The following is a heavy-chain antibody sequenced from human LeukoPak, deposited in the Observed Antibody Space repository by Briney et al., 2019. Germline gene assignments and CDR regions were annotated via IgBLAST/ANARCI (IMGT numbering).Heavy chain of an antibody. J-gene: IGHJ5*02. CDR2: INPNSGGT. CDR3: ARGLLLRLNWFDP. D-gene: IGHD3-3*01. V-gene: IGHV1-2*02. CDR1: GYTFTSYG. Sequence: ASVKVSCKASGYTFTSYGISWVRQAPGQGLEWMGWINPNSGGTNYAQKFQGRVTMTRDTSISTAYMELSRLRSDDTAVYYCARGLLLRLNWFDPWGQGTLVTVSS.